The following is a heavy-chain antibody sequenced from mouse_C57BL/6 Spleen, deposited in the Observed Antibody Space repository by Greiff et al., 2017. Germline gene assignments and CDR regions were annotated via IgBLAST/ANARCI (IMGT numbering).Heavy chain of an antibody. V-gene: IGHV5-15*01. CDR2: ISNLAYSI. CDR1: GFTFSDYG. Sequence: EVQRVESGGGLVQPGGSLKLSCAASGFTFSDYGMAWVRQAPRKGPEWVAFISNLAYSIYYADTVTGRFTISRENAKNTLYLEMSSLRSEDTAMYYCARKAFYDYDWYFDVWGTGTTVTVSS. CDR3: ARKAFYDYDWYFDV. D-gene: IGHD2-4*01. J-gene: IGHJ1*03.